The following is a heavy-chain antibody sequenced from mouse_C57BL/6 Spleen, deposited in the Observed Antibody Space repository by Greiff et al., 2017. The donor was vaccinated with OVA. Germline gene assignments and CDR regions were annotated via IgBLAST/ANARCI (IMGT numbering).Heavy chain of an antibody. Sequence: EVKLEESGGGLVKPGGSLKLSCAASGFTFSSYAMSWVRQTPEKRLEWVATISDGGSYTYYQDNVKGRFTLSRDNATNNLYLQLSHLKSEETAMYYGARGGDYYGSSYGWFAYWGQGTLVTVSA. V-gene: IGHV5-4*03. J-gene: IGHJ3*01. CDR2: ISDGGSYT. CDR1: GFTFSSYA. CDR3: ARGGDYYGSSYGWFAY. D-gene: IGHD1-1*01.